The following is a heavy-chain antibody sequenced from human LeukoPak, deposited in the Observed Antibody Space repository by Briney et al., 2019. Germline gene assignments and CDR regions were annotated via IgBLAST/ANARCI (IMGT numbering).Heavy chain of an antibody. CDR2: INSDGSST. CDR1: GFTFSSYW. V-gene: IGHV3-74*01. J-gene: IGHJ4*02. D-gene: IGHD1-26*01. Sequence: GGSLRLSCAASGFTFSSYWMHWVRHAPGEGLVWVSRINSDGSSTSYADSVKGRFTISRDNAKNTLYLQMNSLRAEDTAVYYCARESSGWFSGSYSFDYWGQGTLVTVSS. CDR3: ARESSGWFSGSYSFDY.